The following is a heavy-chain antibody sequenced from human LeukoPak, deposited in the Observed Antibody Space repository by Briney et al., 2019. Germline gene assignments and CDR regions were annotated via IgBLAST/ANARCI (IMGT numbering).Heavy chain of an antibody. CDR3: ARVYGYNYYFDY. D-gene: IGHD5-24*01. J-gene: IGHJ4*02. CDR1: GFTLSSYA. Sequence: GGSLRLSCAASGFTLSSYAMTWVRQAPGKGLEWVSYISSGGSSIYYADSVKGRFTISRDNTKNSLYLQMNSLRAEDTAVYYCARVYGYNYYFDYWGQGTLVTVSS. V-gene: IGHV3-48*04. CDR2: ISSGGSSI.